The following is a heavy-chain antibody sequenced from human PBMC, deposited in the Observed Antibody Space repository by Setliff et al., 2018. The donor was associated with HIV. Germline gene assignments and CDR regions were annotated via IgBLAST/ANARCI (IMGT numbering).Heavy chain of an antibody. J-gene: IGHJ4*02. D-gene: IGHD1-26*01. Sequence: ASVKVSCKASGYTFTGYYMHWVRQAPGQGLEWMGWINPNSGGTTYAQKFQGRVTMTRDTSISTAYMEVSRLRSDDTAVYYCARGGSYSSFDYWGQGTLVTVSS. V-gene: IGHV1-2*02. CDR2: INPNSGGT. CDR1: GYTFTGYY. CDR3: ARGGSYSSFDY.